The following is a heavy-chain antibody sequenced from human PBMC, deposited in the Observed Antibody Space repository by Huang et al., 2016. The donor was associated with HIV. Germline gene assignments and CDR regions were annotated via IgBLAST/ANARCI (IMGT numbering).Heavy chain of an antibody. CDR3: VTRLPCTGRNCYYYLHT. D-gene: IGHD2-15*01. V-gene: IGHV1-24*01. J-gene: IGHJ5*02. Sequence: QVQLLQSGAEVKKPGASVKVSCKVSGYTPSELSMHWVRQALGEGLEWMGGLDPEKGETNSAQKFQGRLTMTEDTSTGIAYMELSSLSPEDTAVYYCVTRLPCTGRNCYYYLHTWGRGTLVTVSS. CDR1: GYTPSELS. CDR2: LDPEKGET.